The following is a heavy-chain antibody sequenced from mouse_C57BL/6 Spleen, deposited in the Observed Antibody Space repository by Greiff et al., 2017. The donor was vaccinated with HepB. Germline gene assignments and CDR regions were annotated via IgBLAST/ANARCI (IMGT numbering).Heavy chain of an antibody. D-gene: IGHD1-1*01. V-gene: IGHV1-50*01. Sequence: QVQLKQPGAELVKPGASVKLSCKASGYTFTSYWMQWVKQRPGQGLEWIGEIDPSDSYTNYNQKFKGKATLTVDTSSSTAYMQLSSLTSEDSAVYYCARRCDGSSYGAMDYWGQGTSVTVSS. CDR3: ARRCDGSSYGAMDY. J-gene: IGHJ4*01. CDR2: IDPSDSYT. CDR1: GYTFTSYW.